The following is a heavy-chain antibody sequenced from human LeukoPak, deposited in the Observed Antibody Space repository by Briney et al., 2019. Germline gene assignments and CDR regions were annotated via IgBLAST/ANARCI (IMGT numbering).Heavy chain of an antibody. CDR3: ARDSYYFGSGSDNTPYNWFDP. CDR1: RGSISSNHW. Sequence: SGTLSLTCAVSRGSISSNHWWSWVRQPPGERLECIAEIYHSGSTNYNPSLKSRVTISVDKSKNQFSMKLSSVTAADTAMYYCARDSYYFGSGSDNTPYNWFDPWGQGTLVTVSS. CDR2: IYHSGST. D-gene: IGHD3-10*01. J-gene: IGHJ5*02. V-gene: IGHV4-4*02.